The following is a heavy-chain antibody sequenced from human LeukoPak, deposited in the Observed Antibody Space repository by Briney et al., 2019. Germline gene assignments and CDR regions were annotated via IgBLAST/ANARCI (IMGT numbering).Heavy chain of an antibody. Sequence: ASVKVSCKSSGYTLTNYYMHKVRQAPGQGLEWMGIIRHSGGTIYAQKFQGRVAMTGGTSTSTVYMELSSLRSEDTALYYCAREEEGGTFDYWGQGTLVTVSS. V-gene: IGHV1-46*01. CDR1: GYTLTNYY. CDR3: AREEEGGTFDY. J-gene: IGHJ4*01. D-gene: IGHD3-16*01. CDR2: IRHSGGT.